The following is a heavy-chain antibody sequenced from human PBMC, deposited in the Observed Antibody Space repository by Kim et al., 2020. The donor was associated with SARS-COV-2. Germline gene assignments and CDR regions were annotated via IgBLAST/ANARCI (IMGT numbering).Heavy chain of an antibody. CDR2: IYHSGST. D-gene: IGHD4-17*01. CDR3: ARVVRYRSTVTSYYFDY. CDR1: GGSISSGGYS. V-gene: IGHV4-30-2*01. Sequence: SETLSLTCAVSGGSISSGGYSWSWIRQPPGKGLEWIGYIYHSGSTYYNPSLKSRVTISVDRSKNQFSLKLSSVTAADTAVYYCARVVRYRSTVTSYYFDYWGQGTLVTVSS. J-gene: IGHJ4*02.